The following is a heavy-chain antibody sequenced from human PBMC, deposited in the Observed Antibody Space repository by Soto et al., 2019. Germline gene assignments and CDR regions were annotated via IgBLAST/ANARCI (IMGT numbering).Heavy chain of an antibody. CDR2: INPKGGVT. CDR1: GDSFNDYY. Sequence: QVQLVQSGAEVRKPGASVTVSCRSSGDSFNDYYIHWVRQAPGQGFECMGWINPKGGVTKYAQKFQGWVSMTRDTSIRTVYMQLSRLRSDDTAVYYCARESGGATATLDYYYFYMDVWGTGTTVTVSS. V-gene: IGHV1-2*04. CDR3: ARESGGATATLDYYYFYMDV. D-gene: IGHD5-12*01. J-gene: IGHJ6*03.